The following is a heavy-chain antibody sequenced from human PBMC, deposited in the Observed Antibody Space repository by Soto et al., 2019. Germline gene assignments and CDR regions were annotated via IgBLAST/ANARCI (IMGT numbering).Heavy chain of an antibody. CDR2: IRSWSDGGTT. J-gene: IGHJ4*02. V-gene: IGHV3-15*01. Sequence: EVQLVESGGGLVEPGESLRLSCVASGFTFHNAWMSWVRQAPGKGLEWVGRIRSWSDGGTTDYGALVKGRFTISRDDSQNTLSLQMDSPKSEDTAVYYCTTGTTVAKYYFDFWGQGTLVTVSS. CDR1: GFTFHNAW. CDR3: TTGTTVAKYYFDF. D-gene: IGHD1-1*01.